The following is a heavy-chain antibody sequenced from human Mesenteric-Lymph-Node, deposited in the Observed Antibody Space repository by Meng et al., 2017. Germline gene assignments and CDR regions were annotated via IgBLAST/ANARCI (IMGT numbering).Heavy chain of an antibody. J-gene: IGHJ6*02. CDR3: ARRPALYGSAIYGMDV. CDR1: YFSISSGYY. Sequence: SETLSLTCTVSYFSISSGYYWGWIRQPPGKGLEWIGTIYRSGSTYYNPSLKSRVTISVDTSKNQFSLKLSSVTAADTAVYYCARRPALYGSAIYGMDVWGQGTTVTVSS. D-gene: IGHD3-10*01. CDR2: IYRSGST. V-gene: IGHV4-38-2*02.